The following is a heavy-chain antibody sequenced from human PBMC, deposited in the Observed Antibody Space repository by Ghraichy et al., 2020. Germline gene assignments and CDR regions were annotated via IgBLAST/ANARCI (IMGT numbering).Heavy chain of an antibody. CDR1: GFTFRSYG. J-gene: IGHJ4*02. CDR3: AKDRYSGSYAYYSDY. Sequence: GGSLRLSCAASGFTFRSYGMHWVRQAPGKGLDWVALISNDGRKKYYADSVKGRFTISRDNSKNTLYLQMNSLRGEDTAVYYCAKDRYSGSYAYYSDYWGQGTLVTVSS. V-gene: IGHV3-30*18. D-gene: IGHD1-26*01. CDR2: ISNDGRKK.